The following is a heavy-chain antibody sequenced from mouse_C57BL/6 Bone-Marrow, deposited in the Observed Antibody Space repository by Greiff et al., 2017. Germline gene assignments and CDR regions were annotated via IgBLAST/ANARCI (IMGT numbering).Heavy chain of an antibody. V-gene: IGHV4-1*01. CDR1: GVDFSRYW. Sequence: AGGGVDFSRYWMSWVRRAPGKGLEWIGEINPDSSTINYAPSLKDKFIISRDNAKNTLYLQMSKVRSEDTALYYCAVLRYSAWFAYWGQGTLVTVSA. J-gene: IGHJ3*01. D-gene: IGHD1-1*01. CDR2: INPDSSTI. CDR3: AVLRYSAWFAY.